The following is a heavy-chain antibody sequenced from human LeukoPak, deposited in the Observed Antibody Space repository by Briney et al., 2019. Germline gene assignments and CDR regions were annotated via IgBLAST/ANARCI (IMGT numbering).Heavy chain of an antibody. J-gene: IGHJ4*02. D-gene: IGHD4-17*01. CDR3: ATNYGDYGGY. Sequence: SETLSLTCTVSGGSISSYYWSWIRQPPGKGLEWIGYIYHSGSTSYNPSLNSRVTISIDTSKKQFSLKLNSVTAADTAVYYCATNYGDYGGYWGQGTLVTVSS. V-gene: IGHV4-59*01. CDR2: IYHSGST. CDR1: GGSISSYY.